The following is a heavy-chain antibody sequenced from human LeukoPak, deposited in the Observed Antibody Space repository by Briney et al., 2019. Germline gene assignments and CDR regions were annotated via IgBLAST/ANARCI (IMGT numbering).Heavy chain of an antibody. CDR2: ISYDGSNK. J-gene: IGHJ1*01. V-gene: IGHV3-30*03. CDR3: ASQGDCSSTSCYPYFQH. CDR1: GFTFSSYG. Sequence: GGSLRLSCAASGFTFSSYGMHWVRQAPGKGLEWVAVISYDGSNKYYADSVKGRFTISRDNSKNTLYLQMNSLRAEDTAVYYCASQGDCSSTSCYPYFQHWARAPWSPSPQ. D-gene: IGHD2-2*01.